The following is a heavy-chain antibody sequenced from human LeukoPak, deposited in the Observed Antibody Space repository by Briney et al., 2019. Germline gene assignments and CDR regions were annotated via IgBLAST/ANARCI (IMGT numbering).Heavy chain of an antibody. Sequence: GGSLRLSCAASGFTFSSYGMHWVRQAPGKGLEWMAVIRYVGSDKYYADSVKGRFTISRDNSQNTMYPQMNSLRAEDTAVYYCARENDYALDYWGQGTLVTVSS. CDR2: IRYVGSDK. J-gene: IGHJ4*02. V-gene: IGHV3-30*12. CDR1: GFTFSSYG. CDR3: ARENDYALDY. D-gene: IGHD4-17*01.